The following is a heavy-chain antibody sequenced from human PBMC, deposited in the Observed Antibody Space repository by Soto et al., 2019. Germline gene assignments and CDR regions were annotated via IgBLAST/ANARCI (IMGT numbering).Heavy chain of an antibody. D-gene: IGHD5-12*01. CDR2: IIPILGIA. J-gene: IGHJ4*02. CDR3: ASGTTGDIVAPTNDY. Sequence: ASVKVSCKASGGTFSIYTISWVRQAPGQGLEWMGRIIPILGIANYAQKFQGRVTITADKSTSTAYMELSSLRSEDTAVYYCASGTTGDIVAPTNDYRGPGTCVTLFS. V-gene: IGHV1-69*02. CDR1: GGTFSIYT.